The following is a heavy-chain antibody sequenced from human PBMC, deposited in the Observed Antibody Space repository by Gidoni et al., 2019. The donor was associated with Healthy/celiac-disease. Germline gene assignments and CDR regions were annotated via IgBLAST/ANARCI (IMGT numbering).Heavy chain of an antibody. CDR3: ARVGPHYDASGSYYSPKDY. CDR1: GFPCEDYG. V-gene: IGHV3-20*04. Sequence: VHLSVSGGGVVRPRGSLSRSCAASGFPCEDYGRTWVRQAAGKGLEWVSSINRYGNSTGYADSVKGRFNISRDNAKNSLYLQMNSLRAEDTALYCCARVGPHYDASGSYYSPKDYWGQGTLVTVSS. D-gene: IGHD3-10*01. J-gene: IGHJ4*02. CDR2: INRYGNST.